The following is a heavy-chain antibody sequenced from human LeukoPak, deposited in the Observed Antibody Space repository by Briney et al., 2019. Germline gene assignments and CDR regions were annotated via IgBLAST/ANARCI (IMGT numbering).Heavy chain of an antibody. D-gene: IGHD2-2*01. Sequence: ASVKVSCKASGYTFTGYYMHWARQAPGQGLEWMGWINPNSGGTDYARKFQGRVTMTRDTSISTAYMELTRLRSDDTAVYYCARGGPVVVPATIPNPFDYWGQGTLVTVSS. CDR3: ARGGPVVVPATIPNPFDY. CDR2: INPNSGGT. CDR1: GYTFTGYY. J-gene: IGHJ4*02. V-gene: IGHV1-2*02.